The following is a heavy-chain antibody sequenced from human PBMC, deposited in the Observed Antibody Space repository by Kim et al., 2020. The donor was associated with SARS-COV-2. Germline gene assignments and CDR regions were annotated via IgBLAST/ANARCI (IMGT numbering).Heavy chain of an antibody. J-gene: IGHJ2*01. Sequence: GGSLRLSCAASGFTFSSYAMSWVRQAPGKGLEWVSVIYSGGSSTYYADSVKGRFTISRDNSKNTLYLQMNSLRAEDTAVYYCANSFGIAARPGYFDLWGRGTLVTVSS. V-gene: IGHV3-23*03. CDR1: GFTFSSYA. D-gene: IGHD6-6*01. CDR3: ANSFGIAARPGYFDL. CDR2: IYSGGSST.